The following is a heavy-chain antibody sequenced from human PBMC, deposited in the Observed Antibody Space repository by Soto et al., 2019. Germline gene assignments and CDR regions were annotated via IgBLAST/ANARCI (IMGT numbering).Heavy chain of an antibody. J-gene: IGHJ4*02. Sequence: SETLSLTCAVSGGSISSPTWWSWVRQPPGKGLEWIGESSHSGSTNYNPSLKSRATISLDKSKNQFSLKLSSVTAADTAVYYCASLGTTVTSFDYWGQGTLVTSPQ. V-gene: IGHV4-4*02. D-gene: IGHD4-4*01. CDR3: ASLGTTVTSFDY. CDR2: SSHSGST. CDR1: GGSISSPTW.